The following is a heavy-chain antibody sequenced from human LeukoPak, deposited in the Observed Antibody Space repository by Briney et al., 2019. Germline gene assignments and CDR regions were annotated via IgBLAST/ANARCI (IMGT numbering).Heavy chain of an antibody. Sequence: GWALRLSCAASGFTFSSYWMSWVRQAPGNGLEGVANIKQDGSEKYYVDSVKGRFTISRDNAKNSLYLQMNSLRAEDTAVYYCARDWRATTNYYYYYYMDVWGKGTTVTVSS. CDR3: ARDWRATTNYYYYYYMDV. CDR1: GFTFSSYW. J-gene: IGHJ6*03. CDR2: IKQDGSEK. D-gene: IGHD1-26*01. V-gene: IGHV3-7*04.